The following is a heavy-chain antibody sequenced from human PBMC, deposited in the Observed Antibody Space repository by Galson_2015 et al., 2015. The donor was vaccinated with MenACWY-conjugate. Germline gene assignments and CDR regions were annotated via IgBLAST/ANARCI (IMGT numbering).Heavy chain of an antibody. V-gene: IGHV5-51*01. CDR3: ARHVYLTSHSPMDD. Sequence: QSGAEVTKPGESLKISCEASGYSFANHWIGWVRQIPGQGLEWMGIIYPGDSDTRYRPSYQGHVTMSVDKSINTAYLHWSSLKSSDTAVYYCARHVYLTSHSPMDDWGQGTLVTVSS. CDR2: IYPGDSDT. CDR1: GYSFANHW. D-gene: IGHD3-10*01. J-gene: IGHJ4*02.